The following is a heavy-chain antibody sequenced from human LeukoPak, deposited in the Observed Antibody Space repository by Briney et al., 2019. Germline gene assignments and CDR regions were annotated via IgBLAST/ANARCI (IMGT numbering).Heavy chain of an antibody. D-gene: IGHD2-15*01. V-gene: IGHV3-7*01. CDR2: IKQDGSEK. Sequence: GGSLRLSCAASGFTFSSYGMSWVRQAPGKGLEWVANIKQDGSEKYYVDSVKGRFTISRDNAKNSLYLQMNSLRAEDTAVYYCARDGLSVVAASYYYYYYMDVWGKGTTVTVSS. CDR1: GFTFSSYG. J-gene: IGHJ6*03. CDR3: ARDGLSVVAASYYYYYYMDV.